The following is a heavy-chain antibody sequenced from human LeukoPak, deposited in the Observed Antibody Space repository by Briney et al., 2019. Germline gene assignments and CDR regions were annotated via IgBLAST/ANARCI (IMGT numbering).Heavy chain of an antibody. D-gene: IGHD6-19*01. V-gene: IGHV4-59*11. CDR1: GTSISDHY. CDR2: IHTPGST. Sequence: SETLSLSCTVSGTSISDHYWIWIRQPPGKGLEWVGFIHTPGSTGYNPSLQSRVSISVDTSKSQVSLKLGSVTAADTAVYFCVRGRGWLCDSWGQGTLLTVTS. CDR3: VRGRGWLCDS. J-gene: IGHJ4*02.